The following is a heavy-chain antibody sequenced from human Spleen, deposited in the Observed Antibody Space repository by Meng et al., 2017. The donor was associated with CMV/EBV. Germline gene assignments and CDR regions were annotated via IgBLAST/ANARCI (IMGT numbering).Heavy chain of an antibody. V-gene: IGHV3-23*03. Sequence: GESLKISCAASGFTFSSYAMSWVRQAPGKGLEWVSVIYSGGSSTYYADSVKGRFTISRENSKNTLYLQMNSLRAEDSAVYYCAKGRLVPADWGQGTLVTVSS. CDR1: GFTFSSYA. CDR3: AKGRLVPAD. D-gene: IGHD2-2*01. CDR2: IYSGGSST. J-gene: IGHJ4*02.